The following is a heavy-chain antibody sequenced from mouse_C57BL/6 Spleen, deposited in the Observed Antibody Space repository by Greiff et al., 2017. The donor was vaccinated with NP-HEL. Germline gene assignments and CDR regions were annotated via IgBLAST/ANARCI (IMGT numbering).Heavy chain of an antibody. J-gene: IGHJ3*01. D-gene: IGHD2-4*01. Sequence: QVQLQQSGAELVRPGTSVKVSCKASGYAFTNYLTEWVKQRPGQGLEWIGVINPGSGGTNYNEKFKGKATLTADKSSSTAYMQLSSLTSEDSAVYFCARERYDYDGAGFAYWGQGTLVTVSA. CDR3: ARERYDYDGAGFAY. V-gene: IGHV1-54*01. CDR1: GYAFTNYL. CDR2: INPGSGGT.